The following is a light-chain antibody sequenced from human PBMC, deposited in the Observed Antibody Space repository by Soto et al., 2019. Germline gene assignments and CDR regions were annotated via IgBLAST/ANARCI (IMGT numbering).Light chain of an antibody. J-gene: IGKJ4*01. CDR1: QSVTSTY. V-gene: IGKV3-20*01. Sequence: EIELTQSPGTLSLSPGERATISCRASQSVTSTYLAWYQQKPGHAPRLLIYGASSRATGIPDRFSGSGSGTEFTLTISSLEPEDFATYYCQQYSSSPLTFGGGTKVEIK. CDR3: QQYSSSPLT. CDR2: GAS.